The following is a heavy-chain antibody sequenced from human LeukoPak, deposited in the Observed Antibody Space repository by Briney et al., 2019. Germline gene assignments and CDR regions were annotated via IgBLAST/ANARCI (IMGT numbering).Heavy chain of an antibody. CDR2: IKQDGGEK. V-gene: IGHV3-7*01. CDR1: GFIFSDCW. Sequence: PGGSLRLSCAASGFIFSDCWMTWVRQAPGKGLEWVAHIKQDGGEKYFVDSVKGRFIISRDNAKNLVYLQMSSLRAEDTAVYYCARGWNYAFRFDNWGQGTLVTVPT. J-gene: IGHJ4*02. CDR3: ARGWNYAFRFDN. D-gene: IGHD1-7*01.